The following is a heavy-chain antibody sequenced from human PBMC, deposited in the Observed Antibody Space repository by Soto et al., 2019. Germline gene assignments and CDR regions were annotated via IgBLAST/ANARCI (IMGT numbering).Heavy chain of an antibody. CDR3: AKAGAYNYGSYFDY. Sequence: VGSLRLSCAASGFTFDDYTMQWVRQAPGKGLEWVSLISWDGGITYYADSVKGRFTISRDNSKNSLYLQMNSLTTEDTALYYCAKAGAYNYGSYFDYWGQGTLVTISS. V-gene: IGHV3-43*01. J-gene: IGHJ4*02. CDR2: ISWDGGIT. CDR1: GFTFDDYT. D-gene: IGHD5-18*01.